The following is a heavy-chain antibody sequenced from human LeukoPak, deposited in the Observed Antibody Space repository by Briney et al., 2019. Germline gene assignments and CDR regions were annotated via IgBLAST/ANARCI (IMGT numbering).Heavy chain of an antibody. CDR1: GYTFTSYD. J-gene: IGHJ4*02. Sequence: GASVKVSCKASGYTFTSYDINWVQQATGQGLEWMGWMNPNSGNTGYAQKFQGRVTITRNTSISTAYMELSSLRSEDTAVYYCARGPDYCSSTSCYAGGYWGQGTLVTVSS. CDR3: ARGPDYCSSTSCYAGGY. D-gene: IGHD2-2*01. CDR2: MNPNSGNT. V-gene: IGHV1-8*03.